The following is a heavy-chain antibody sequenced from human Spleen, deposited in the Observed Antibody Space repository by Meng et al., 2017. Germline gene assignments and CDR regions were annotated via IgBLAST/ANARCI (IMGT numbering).Heavy chain of an antibody. CDR2: INHSGST. Sequence: QAQIQQVGGCLLKPPETLPLTRVVSGGSCSDYSWSWIRQPPGKGLEWIGEINHSGSTNYNPSLESRATISVDTSQNNLSLKLSSVTAADSAVYYCARGPTTMAHDFDYWGQGTLVTVSS. CDR1: GGSCSDYS. J-gene: IGHJ4*02. D-gene: IGHD4-11*01. V-gene: IGHV4-34*01. CDR3: ARGPTTMAHDFDY.